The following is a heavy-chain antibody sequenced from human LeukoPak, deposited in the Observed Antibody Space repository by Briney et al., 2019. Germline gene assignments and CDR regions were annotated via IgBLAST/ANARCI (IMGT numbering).Heavy chain of an antibody. Sequence: PGGSLRLSCAASGFTFSDYYMSWIRQAPGKGLEWVSSISSSSSYIYYADSVKGRFTISRDNAKNSLYLQMNSLRAEDTAVYYCASFIAVAGTDYWGQGTLVTVSS. D-gene: IGHD6-19*01. CDR2: ISSSSSYI. CDR1: GFTFSDYY. V-gene: IGHV3-11*06. CDR3: ASFIAVAGTDY. J-gene: IGHJ4*02.